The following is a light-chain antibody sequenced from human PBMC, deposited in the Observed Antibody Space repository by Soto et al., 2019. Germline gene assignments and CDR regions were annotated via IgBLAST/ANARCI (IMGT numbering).Light chain of an antibody. V-gene: IGLV2-14*01. CDR1: SSDVGGYNY. Sequence: QSALTQPASVSGSAGQSIAISCTGTSSDVGGYNYVSWYQQHPGKAPKLLLSEVSKRPSGVSDRFSGSKSGNTASLAISGLQSEDEADYYCAAWDDSLNGLYVFGTGTKLTVL. J-gene: IGLJ1*01. CDR3: AAWDDSLNGLYV. CDR2: EVS.